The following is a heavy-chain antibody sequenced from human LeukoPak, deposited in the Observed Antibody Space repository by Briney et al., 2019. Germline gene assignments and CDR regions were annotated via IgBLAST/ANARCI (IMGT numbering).Heavy chain of an antibody. CDR3: AKDGSYRTYYFDY. Sequence: GGSLRLSCATSGFTFSSSWMSWVRQAPGKGLECVANIKEDGREKYYVDSVKGRFTISRDNAKNSLYLQMSSLRAEDTAVYYCAKDGSYRTYYFDYWGQGTLVTVSS. V-gene: IGHV3-7*01. J-gene: IGHJ4*02. D-gene: IGHD1-26*01. CDR2: IKEDGREK. CDR1: GFTFSSSW.